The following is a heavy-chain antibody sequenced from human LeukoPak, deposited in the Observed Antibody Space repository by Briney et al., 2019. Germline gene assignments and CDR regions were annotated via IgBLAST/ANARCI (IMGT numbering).Heavy chain of an antibody. D-gene: IGHD3-10*01. CDR1: GFTFSSYA. V-gene: IGHV3-23*01. CDR2: ISGSGGST. J-gene: IGHJ4*02. Sequence: GGSLRLSCAASGFTFSSYAMSWVRQAPGKGLEWVSAISGSGGSTYYADSVKGRFTISRDNSKNTLYPQMNSLRAEDTAVYYCAKGKAYYYGSGTPFDYWGQGTLVTVSS. CDR3: AKGKAYYYGSGTPFDY.